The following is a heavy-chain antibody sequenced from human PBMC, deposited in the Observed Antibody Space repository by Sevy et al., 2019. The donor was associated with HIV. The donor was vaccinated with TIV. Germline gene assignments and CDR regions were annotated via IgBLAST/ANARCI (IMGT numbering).Heavy chain of an antibody. V-gene: IGHV4-4*07. Sequence: SETLSLTCTVSGGSISSYYWSWIRQPAGKGLEWIGRIYTSGSTNYNPSLKSRITMSVDTSKNQFSLKLTSVSAAETAVYYCARHYYDSSGHHAFDIWGQGTMVTVSS. CDR3: ARHYYDSSGHHAFDI. J-gene: IGHJ3*02. CDR2: IYTSGST. D-gene: IGHD3-22*01. CDR1: GGSISSYY.